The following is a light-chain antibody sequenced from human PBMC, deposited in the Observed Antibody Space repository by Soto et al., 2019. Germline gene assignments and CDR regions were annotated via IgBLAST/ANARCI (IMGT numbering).Light chain of an antibody. CDR1: QGVSSN. CDR2: GAS. CDR3: KQYNNWPRT. Sequence: EIVMTQSPATLSVSPGERATLSCRASQGVSSNLAWYQQKPGQAPRLLIYGASTRATGIPARFSGSGSGTEFTLTISSLQSEDFAVYYCKQYNNWPRTFGQGPKSDIK. V-gene: IGKV3-15*01. J-gene: IGKJ1*01.